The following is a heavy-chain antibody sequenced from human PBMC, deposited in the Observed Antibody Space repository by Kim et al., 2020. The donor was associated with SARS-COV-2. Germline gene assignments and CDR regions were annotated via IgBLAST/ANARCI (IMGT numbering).Heavy chain of an antibody. CDR1: GFTFSSYE. D-gene: IGHD6-6*01. CDR2: ISSSGSTI. CDR3: ARDSFYSSSPGSFLFDY. Sequence: GGSLRLSCAASGFTFSSYEMNWVRQAPGKGLEWVSYISSSGSTIYYADSVKGRFTISRDNAKNSLYLQMNSLRAEDTAVYYCARDSFYSSSPGSFLFDYWGQGTLVTVSS. J-gene: IGHJ4*02. V-gene: IGHV3-48*03.